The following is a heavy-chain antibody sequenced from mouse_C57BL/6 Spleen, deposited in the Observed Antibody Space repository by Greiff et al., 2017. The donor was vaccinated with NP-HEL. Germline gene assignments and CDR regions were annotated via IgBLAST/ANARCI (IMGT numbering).Heavy chain of an antibody. CDR1: GYSITSGYY. D-gene: IGHD2-3*01. CDR2: ISYDGSN. J-gene: IGHJ3*01. CDR3: ARGLDGYYVAY. Sequence: EVKLLESGPGLVKPSQSLSLTCSVTGYSITSGYYWNWIRQFPGNKLEWMGYISYDGSNNYNPSLKNRISITRDTSKNQFFLKLNSVTTEDTATYYCARGLDGYYVAYWGQGTLVTVSA. V-gene: IGHV3-6*01.